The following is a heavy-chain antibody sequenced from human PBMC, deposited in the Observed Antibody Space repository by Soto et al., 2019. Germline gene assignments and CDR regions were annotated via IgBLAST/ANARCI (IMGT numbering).Heavy chain of an antibody. Sequence: EVQLLESGGGLAQPGGSLRLSCAASGFTFSDSALSWVRQGTGKGLEWVSSVTVSGDTSYYADSVEGRFTISRDNYKNPLYLQMNSLRADDTAVYYCAKHGCSYPACYPYYYYVDVWGEGATVTVSS. D-gene: IGHD2-15*01. CDR2: VTVSGDTS. J-gene: IGHJ6*03. CDR3: AKHGCSYPACYPYYYYVDV. CDR1: GFTFSDSA. V-gene: IGHV3-23*01.